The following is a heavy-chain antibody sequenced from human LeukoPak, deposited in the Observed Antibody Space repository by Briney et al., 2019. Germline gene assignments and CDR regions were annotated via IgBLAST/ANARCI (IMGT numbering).Heavy chain of an antibody. V-gene: IGHV3-23*01. J-gene: IGHJ4*02. CDR1: GFTFINYA. CDR2: VSGRDTST. D-gene: IGHD3-9*01. Sequence: GGSLRISCAASGFTFINYAMSGVRQAPVKGLEWVSAVSGRDTSTYYTDSVKGRFTISRDNSKNTLYLQMNSLSAEDTAIYYCAKWGDYDVLTGYYDSDYWGQGTLVTVSS. CDR3: AKWGDYDVLTGYYDSDY.